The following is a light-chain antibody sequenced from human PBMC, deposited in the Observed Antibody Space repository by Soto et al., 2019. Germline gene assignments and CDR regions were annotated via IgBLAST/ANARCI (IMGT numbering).Light chain of an antibody. Sequence: QSVLTQPPSASGTPGQTVTISCSGRSSNIGSNYVYWYQQLPGTAPRLLMYRADQRPSGVPDRFSGSKSGTSAALAISGLGSEDEADYYCAAWDNIVSGLVFGGGTQLTVL. CDR3: AAWDNIVSGLV. J-gene: IGLJ2*01. CDR2: RAD. CDR1: SSNIGSNY. V-gene: IGLV1-47*01.